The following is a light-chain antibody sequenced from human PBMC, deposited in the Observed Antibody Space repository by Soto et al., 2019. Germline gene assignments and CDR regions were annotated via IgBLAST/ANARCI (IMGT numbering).Light chain of an antibody. CDR3: QQYDRDSWT. Sequence: DIQMTQSPSTLSASVGDRVIITCRASQSISSWLAWYQQKPGKAPDLLIYRASTLKTGIPSRFSGSGSGTEFTLTSSSLQPDDFATYYCQQYDRDSWTFGIGTQVAIK. V-gene: IGKV1-5*03. CDR1: QSISSW. CDR2: RAS. J-gene: IGKJ1*01.